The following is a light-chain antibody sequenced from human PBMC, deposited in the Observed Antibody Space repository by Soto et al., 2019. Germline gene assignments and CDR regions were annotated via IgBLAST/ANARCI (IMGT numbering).Light chain of an antibody. J-gene: IGKJ1*01. Sequence: EIVMTQSPATLSVSPGERATLSCRASQNVSSNLAWYQQKPGQAPRLLIYGASTRATGIPARFSGSGSGTEFALTISSLQSEDFAVYYCQQYNNWGTFGQGTKVDIK. CDR2: GAS. CDR3: QQYNNWGT. V-gene: IGKV3-15*01. CDR1: QNVSSN.